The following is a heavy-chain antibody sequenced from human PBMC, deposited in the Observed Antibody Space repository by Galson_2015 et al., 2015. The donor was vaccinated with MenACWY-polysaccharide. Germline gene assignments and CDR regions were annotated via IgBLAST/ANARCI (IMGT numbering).Heavy chain of an antibody. CDR1: GDSVSSGSAT. CDR3: ARDRARYSSGPPYFFDS. CDR2: TYYRSKWYS. Sequence: CAISGDSVSSGSATWNWIRQSPSRGLEWLGRTYYRSKWYSDYAVSVKGRITINPDTSQNQFSLQLNSVTPEDTAVYYCARDRARYSSGPPYFFDSRGQGSLVTVSS. J-gene: IGHJ4*02. D-gene: IGHD6-19*01. V-gene: IGHV6-1*01.